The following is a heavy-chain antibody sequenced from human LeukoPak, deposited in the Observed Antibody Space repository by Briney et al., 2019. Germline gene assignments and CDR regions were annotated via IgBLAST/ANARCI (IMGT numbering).Heavy chain of an antibody. CDR2: ISWNSGSI. J-gene: IGHJ6*02. D-gene: IGHD6-13*01. CDR1: GFTFDDYA. V-gene: IGHV3-9*01. CDR3: AKDMSSSSWYNYYYYGMDV. Sequence: GRSLRLSCAASGFTFDDYAMHWVRQAPGKGLEWVSGISWNSGSIGYADSVKGRFTISRDNAKNSLYLQMNSLRAEDTALYYCAKDMSSSSWYNYYYYGMDVWGQGTTVTVSS.